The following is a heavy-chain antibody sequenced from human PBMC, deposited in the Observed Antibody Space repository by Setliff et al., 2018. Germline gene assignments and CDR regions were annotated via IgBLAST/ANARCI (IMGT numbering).Heavy chain of an antibody. CDR2: IYTSGNT. CDR1: GGSISSYY. CDR3: ARTGTYRYFDY. Sequence: SETLSLTCTVSGGSISSYYWSWIRQPAGKGLEWIGRIYTSGNTYYNASLKSRVIISVETAQNQFSLSLSSVTAADTAVYYCARTGTYRYFDYWGQGTLVTVSS. J-gene: IGHJ4*02. D-gene: IGHD1-1*01. V-gene: IGHV4-4*07.